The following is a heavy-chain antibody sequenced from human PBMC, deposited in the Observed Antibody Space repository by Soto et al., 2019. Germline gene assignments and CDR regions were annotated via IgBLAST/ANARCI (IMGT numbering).Heavy chain of an antibody. Sequence: QVQLQQWGAGLLKPSETLSLTCAVNGGSLTGYYGSWTRQPPGKGLEWIGEIKDGGSTNYSPSLRGRATISSDTSNNQFSLKLNSVTAADTAVYYCARGQEGIVATHWDQGALVTVSS. J-gene: IGHJ4*02. V-gene: IGHV4-34*01. CDR3: ARGQEGIVATH. CDR1: GGSLTGYY. CDR2: IKDGGST. D-gene: IGHD5-12*01.